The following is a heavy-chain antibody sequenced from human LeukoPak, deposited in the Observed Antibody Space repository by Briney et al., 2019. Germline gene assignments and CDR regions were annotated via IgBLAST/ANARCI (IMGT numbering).Heavy chain of an antibody. CDR2: INQDGSDQ. CDR1: GFIFSNYW. D-gene: IGHD2-15*01. V-gene: IGHV3-7*04. J-gene: IGHJ4*02. CDR3: ARVHCSGGACFSYFDY. Sequence: GGSLRLSCAASGFIFSNYWMSWVRQAPGKGLERVANINQDGSDQYSVDSAKGRFTISRDNAKSPLYLQMDGLRAEDTAVYYCARVHCSGGACFSYFDYWGQGTLVTVSS.